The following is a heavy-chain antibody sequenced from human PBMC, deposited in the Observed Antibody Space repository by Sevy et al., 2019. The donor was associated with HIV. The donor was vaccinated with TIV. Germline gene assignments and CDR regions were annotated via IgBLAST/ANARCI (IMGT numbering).Heavy chain of an antibody. Sequence: GGSLRLSCTASGFTFSSYAMYWVRQAPGKGLEWVAVISYYGNNKDYADSVKGRFTISRDNSKNTLYLQMKSLRAEDTAVYYCASHYYDSTGYYFPLDYWGQGTLVTVSS. CDR3: ASHYYDSTGYYFPLDY. CDR2: ISYYGNNK. V-gene: IGHV3-30*04. CDR1: GFTFSSYA. D-gene: IGHD3-22*01. J-gene: IGHJ4*02.